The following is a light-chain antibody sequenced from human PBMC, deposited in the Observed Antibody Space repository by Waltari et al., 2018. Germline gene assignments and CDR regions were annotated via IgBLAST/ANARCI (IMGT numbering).Light chain of an antibody. CDR3: QTGGHGTGV. V-gene: IGLV4-69*02. Sequence: QLALTQSPSASASLGASVKLTCTLNSGHSSNVVAWLQQQPEKGPRYWMQVNSDGSHSKGDDIPDRFSGSGSGAERYLTISGLQSEDEADYYCQTGGHGTGVFGGGTKLTVL. CDR2: VNSDGSH. CDR1: SGHSSNV. J-gene: IGLJ3*02.